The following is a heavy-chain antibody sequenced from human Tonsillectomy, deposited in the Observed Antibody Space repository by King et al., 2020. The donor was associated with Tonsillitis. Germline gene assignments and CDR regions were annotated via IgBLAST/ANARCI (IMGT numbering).Heavy chain of an antibody. CDR3: ARKRLRNNDILTGLFDY. V-gene: IGHV5-51*01. CDR2: IYPGDSES. D-gene: IGHD3-9*01. CDR1: GYSFTNYW. J-gene: IGHJ4*02. Sequence: VQLVESGAEVKKPGESLKISCKGSGYSFTNYWIGWVRQMPGKGLEWMGIIYPGDSESRYSPSFQGQVTISVDKSISTAYLQWSSLKASDTAMYLCARKRLRNNDILTGLFDYWGQGTLVTVSS.